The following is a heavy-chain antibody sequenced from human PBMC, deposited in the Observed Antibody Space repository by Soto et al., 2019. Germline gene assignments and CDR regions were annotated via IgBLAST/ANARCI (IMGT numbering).Heavy chain of an antibody. CDR3: ARLSVFRGVIDY. CDR2: IYYSGST. J-gene: IGHJ4*02. V-gene: IGHV4-59*08. D-gene: IGHD3-10*01. Sequence: QVQLQESGPGLVKPSETLSLTCTVSGGSISSYYWSWIRQPPGKGLEWIGYIYYSGSTNYNPSLKSRVTISVDTSKNQFSLKLSSVTAADTAVYYCARLSVFRGVIDYWGQGTLVTVSS. CDR1: GGSISSYY.